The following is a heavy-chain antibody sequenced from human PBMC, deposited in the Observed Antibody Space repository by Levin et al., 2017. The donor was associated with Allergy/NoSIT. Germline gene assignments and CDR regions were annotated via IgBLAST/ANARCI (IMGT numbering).Heavy chain of an antibody. V-gene: IGHV5-51*01. CDR3: ARAGGQYSSGWYSGY. Sequence: GESLKISCKGSGYSFTSYWIGWVRQMPGKGLEWMGIIYPGDSDTRYSPSFQGQVTISADKSISTAYLQWSSLTASDTAMYYCARAGGQYSSGWYSGYWGQGTLVTVSS. J-gene: IGHJ4*02. CDR2: IYPGDSDT. D-gene: IGHD6-19*01. CDR1: GYSFTSYW.